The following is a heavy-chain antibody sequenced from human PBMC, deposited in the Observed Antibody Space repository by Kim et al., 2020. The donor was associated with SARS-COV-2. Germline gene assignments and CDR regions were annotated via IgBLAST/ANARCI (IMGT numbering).Heavy chain of an antibody. CDR2: IYYSGST. CDR1: GGSISSSSYY. D-gene: IGHD6-13*01. Sequence: SETLSLTCTVSGGSISSSSYYWGWIRQPPGQGLEWIGSIYYSGSTYYNPSLKSRVTISVDTSKNQFSLKLSSVTAADTAVYYCAGEDSSSWYVRVYYYGMDVWGQGTTVTVSS. CDR3: AGEDSSSWYVRVYYYGMDV. V-gene: IGHV4-39*01. J-gene: IGHJ6*02.